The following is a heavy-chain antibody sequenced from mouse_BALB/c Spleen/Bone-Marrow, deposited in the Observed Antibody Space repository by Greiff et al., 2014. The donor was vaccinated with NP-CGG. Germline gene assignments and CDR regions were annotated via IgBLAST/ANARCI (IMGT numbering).Heavy chain of an antibody. V-gene: IGHV14-3*02. Sequence: EVQLQESGAELVKPGASVKLSCTAPGFNIKDTYMYWVKQRPEQGLEWIGRIDPANGNTKYDPKFQGKATITADTSSNTAYLQLSSLTSEDTAVYYCARYRYYGSSYAMDYWGQGTSVTVSS. CDR3: ARYRYYGSSYAMDY. CDR2: IDPANGNT. CDR1: GFNIKDTY. J-gene: IGHJ4*01. D-gene: IGHD1-1*01.